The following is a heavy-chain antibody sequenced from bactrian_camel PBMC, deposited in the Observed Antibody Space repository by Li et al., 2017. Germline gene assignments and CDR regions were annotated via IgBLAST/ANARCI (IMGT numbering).Heavy chain of an antibody. CDR3: AKERGGIWYQTFDS. CDR2: IYTGGGST. J-gene: IGHJ6*01. CDR1: GFTFSTYY. V-gene: IGHV3-2*01. D-gene: IGHD6*01. Sequence: QVQLVESGGGLVQPGGSLRLSCAASGFTFSTYYMSWVRQAPGKGLEWVSSIYTGGGSTHYADSVKGRFTISKDNAKNTLYLQLNNLKTEDTAMYICAKERGGIWYQTFDSRGQGTQVTVS.